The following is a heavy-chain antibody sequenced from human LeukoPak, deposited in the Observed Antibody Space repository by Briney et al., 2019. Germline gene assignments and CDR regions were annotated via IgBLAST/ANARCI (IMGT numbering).Heavy chain of an antibody. D-gene: IGHD7-27*01. J-gene: IGHJ4*02. V-gene: IGHV4-31*03. Sequence: AEPLSLTCSLPGGSISSGGYHWSWIRQHPVKGLEWIGYIYYSGSTYYNPSLKSRVTISVDTSKNQFSLKLSSVTAADTAVYYCARGRTGDAFDYWGQGTLVTVSS. CDR1: GGSISSGGYH. CDR3: ARGRTGDAFDY. CDR2: IYYSGST.